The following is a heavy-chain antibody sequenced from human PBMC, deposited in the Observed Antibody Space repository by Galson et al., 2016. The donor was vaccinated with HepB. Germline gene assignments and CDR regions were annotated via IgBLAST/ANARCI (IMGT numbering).Heavy chain of an antibody. Sequence: SVKVSCKASGYSFSGYYIHWVRQAPGQGLEWMGCINPNSGGTFYGKKFQTRVAMTRDTSISTANMELSSLRSDDTAVYYCARTYNWNSRGYMDVWGEGTTVTVSS. D-gene: IGHD1-7*01. CDR1: GYSFSGYY. CDR3: ARTYNWNSRGYMDV. V-gene: IGHV1-2*02. J-gene: IGHJ6*02. CDR2: INPNSGGT.